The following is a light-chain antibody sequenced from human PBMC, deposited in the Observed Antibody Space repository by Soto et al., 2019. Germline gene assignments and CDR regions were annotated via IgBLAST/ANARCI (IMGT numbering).Light chain of an antibody. CDR1: SSDVGGYNY. CDR2: EVS. V-gene: IGLV2-8*01. Sequence: QSALTQPPSASGSPGQSVTISCTGTSSDVGGYNYVSWYQQHPGKAPRLMIYEVSKRLSGVPDRFSGSKSGNTASLTVSGLQAEDEADYYCSSYAGSNNRYVFGTGTKLTVL. CDR3: SSYAGSNNRYV. J-gene: IGLJ1*01.